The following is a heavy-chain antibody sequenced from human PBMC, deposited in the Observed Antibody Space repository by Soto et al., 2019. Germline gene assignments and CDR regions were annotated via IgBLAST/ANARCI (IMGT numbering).Heavy chain of an antibody. J-gene: IGHJ6*02. V-gene: IGHV3-11*06. D-gene: IGHD4-4*01. CDR2: INPSGTNT. Sequence: QAQLVESGGGLAKPGGFLRLSCAASGFTFSDHYMSWIRQAPGKGLEWISYINPSGTNTDYAESVKGRFTISRDNAENSLYLQMNSLRAEDTALYYCARGHHSLDVWGQGATVTVSS. CDR3: ARGHHSLDV. CDR1: GFTFSDHY.